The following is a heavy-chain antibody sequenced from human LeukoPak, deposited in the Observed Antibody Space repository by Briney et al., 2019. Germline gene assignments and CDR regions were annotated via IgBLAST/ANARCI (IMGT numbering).Heavy chain of an antibody. CDR2: ISVDGHGS. J-gene: IGHJ4*02. CDR3: ARRVGGTPDY. Sequence: PGGSLRLSCAASGFLINSDVMTWVRQPPGRGLEWVSAISVDGHGSDYANSVKGRFTISRDNAKNIVYLQMNSLTAEDTALYYCARRVGGTPDYWGRGTRVTVSP. CDR1: GFLINSDV. D-gene: IGHD1-1*01. V-gene: IGHV3-23*01.